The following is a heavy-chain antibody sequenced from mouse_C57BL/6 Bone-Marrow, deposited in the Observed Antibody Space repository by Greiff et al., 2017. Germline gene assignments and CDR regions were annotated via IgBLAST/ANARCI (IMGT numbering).Heavy chain of an antibody. CDR3: ARSTMVTPYYFDY. CDR1: GYTFTDYY. Sequence: EVQLQQSGPVLVKPGASVKMSCKASGYTFTDYYMNWVKQSPGKSLEWIGVINPYNGGTSYNQKFKGKATLTVDKSSSTAYMELNSLTSEDSAVYYCARSTMVTPYYFDYWGQGTTLTVSS. J-gene: IGHJ2*01. V-gene: IGHV1-19*01. D-gene: IGHD2-2*01. CDR2: INPYNGGT.